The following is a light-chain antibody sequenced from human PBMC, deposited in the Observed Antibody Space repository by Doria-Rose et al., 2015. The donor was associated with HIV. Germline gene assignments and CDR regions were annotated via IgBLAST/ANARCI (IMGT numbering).Light chain of an antibody. V-gene: IGKV3-20*01. J-gene: IGKJ1*01. CDR2: DGS. Sequence: EIVLTQSPGTLSLSPGERATLSCRASQSFSSTYLAWYQQRPGQAPSLLIYDGSTRATGTPDRFSASGSGTDFTLTINRLEPEDFALYYCHQYGTSWTFGQGTKVEI. CDR3: HQYGTSWT. CDR1: QSFSSTY.